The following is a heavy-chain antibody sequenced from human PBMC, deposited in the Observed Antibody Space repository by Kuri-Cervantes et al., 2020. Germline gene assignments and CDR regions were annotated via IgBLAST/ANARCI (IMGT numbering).Heavy chain of an antibody. Sequence: GSLRLSCAASGFTFSSYAMSWIRQAPGKGLEWIGYVYNIYDSEITNVNPSLKSRVTISLDSAKNHFSLKLRSVTAADTAVYYCARGRSSSPTGYYYYMDVWGKGTTVTVSS. CDR3: ARGRSSSPTGYYYYMDV. CDR1: GFTFSSYA. D-gene: IGHD6-6*01. J-gene: IGHJ6*03. CDR2: VYNIYDSEIT. V-gene: IGHV4-59*01.